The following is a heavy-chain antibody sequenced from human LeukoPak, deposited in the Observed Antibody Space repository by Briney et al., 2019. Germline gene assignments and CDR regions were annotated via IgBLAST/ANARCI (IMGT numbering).Heavy chain of an antibody. CDR3: ARHYDYYYGMDV. D-gene: IGHD3-16*01. CDR1: GGSISTYY. CDR2: IYYSGST. Sequence: SETLSLTCNISGGSISTYYWSWIRQPPGKGLEWIGYIYYSGSTTYNPSLKSRVTISVDTSKNQFSLNLNSVTAADTAIYFCARHYDYYYGMDVWGQGTTVTVSS. V-gene: IGHV4-59*08. J-gene: IGHJ6*02.